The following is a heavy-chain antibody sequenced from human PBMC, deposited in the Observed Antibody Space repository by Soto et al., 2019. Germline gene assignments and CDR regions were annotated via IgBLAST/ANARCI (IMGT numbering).Heavy chain of an antibody. J-gene: IGHJ3*02. D-gene: IGHD3-22*01. Sequence: ASVKVSCKASGYTFTSYDINWVRQATGQGPEWMGWMNPNSCNTGYAQKFQGRVTTTADESTSTAYMELSSLRSEDTAVYYCARAQGETYYYDSSGPSHAFDIWGQGTMVTV. V-gene: IGHV1-8*01. CDR2: MNPNSCNT. CDR1: GYTFTSYD. CDR3: ARAQGETYYYDSSGPSHAFDI.